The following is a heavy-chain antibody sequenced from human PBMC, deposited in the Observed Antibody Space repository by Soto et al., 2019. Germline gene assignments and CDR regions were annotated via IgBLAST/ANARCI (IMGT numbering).Heavy chain of an antibody. Sequence: SETLSLTCAVYGGSFSGYYWSWIRQPPGKGLEWIGEINHSGSTNYNPSLKSRVTISVDTSKNQFSLKLSSVTAADTAVYYCARVVSGYDYVWGSYRPYYFDYWGQGTLVTVSS. CDR3: ARVVSGYDYVWGSYRPYYFDY. J-gene: IGHJ4*02. D-gene: IGHD3-16*02. CDR1: GGSFSGYY. CDR2: INHSGST. V-gene: IGHV4-34*01.